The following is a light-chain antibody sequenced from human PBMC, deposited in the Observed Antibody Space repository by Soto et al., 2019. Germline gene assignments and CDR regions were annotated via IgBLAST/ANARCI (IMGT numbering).Light chain of an antibody. CDR1: SSDVGRYNY. CDR2: DVN. CDR3: SSYTSSSTPYV. J-gene: IGLJ1*01. V-gene: IGLV2-14*01. Sequence: QSVLTQPASVSGSPGQSIAISCTGTSSDVGRYNYVSWYQQHPGKAPKLMIYDVNNRPSGVSNRFSGSKSGSTASLTISGLQAEDEADYYCSSYTSSSTPYVFGTGTKLTVL.